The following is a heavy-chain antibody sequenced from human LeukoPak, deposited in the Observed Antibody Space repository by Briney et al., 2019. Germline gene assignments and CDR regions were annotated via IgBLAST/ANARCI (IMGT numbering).Heavy chain of an antibody. CDR2: IYYSGST. CDR3: ARDPRGYSYGYGRVDP. V-gene: IGHV4-39*07. D-gene: IGHD5-18*01. J-gene: IGHJ5*02. CDR1: GFTFGSYW. Sequence: GSLRLSCAASGFTFGSYWMSWVRQPPGKGLEWIGSIYYSGSTYYNPSLKSRVTISVDTSKNQFSLKLSSVTAADTAVYYCARDPRGYSYGYGRVDPWGQGTLVTVSS.